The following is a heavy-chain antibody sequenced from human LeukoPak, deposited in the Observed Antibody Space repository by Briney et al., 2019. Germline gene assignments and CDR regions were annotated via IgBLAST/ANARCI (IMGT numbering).Heavy chain of an antibody. J-gene: IGHJ4*02. D-gene: IGHD6-13*01. V-gene: IGHV3-21*01. CDR3: ARGFSSLFDY. CDR1: GFTFSMYA. Sequence: GGSLRLSCTASGFTFSMYAMSWVRQAPGKGLEWVSSISSSSSYIYYADSVKGRFTISRDNAKNSLYLQMNSLRAEDTAVYYCARGFSSLFDYWGQGTLVTVSS. CDR2: ISSSSSYI.